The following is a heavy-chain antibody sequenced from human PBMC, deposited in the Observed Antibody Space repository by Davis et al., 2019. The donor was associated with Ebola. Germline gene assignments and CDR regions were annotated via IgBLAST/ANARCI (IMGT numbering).Heavy chain of an antibody. Sequence: SGPTLVKPTQTLTLTCTFSGFSLSTSGVGVGWLRQPPGKALEWLALIYWDDDQRYSPSLKSRLTITKDTSKNQVVLTMTNMDPVDTATYYCARSGGYCSGGSCYSDEYFDYWGQGTLVTVSS. CDR2: IYWDDDQ. CDR3: ARSGGYCSGGSCYSDEYFDY. CDR1: GFSLSTSGVG. J-gene: IGHJ4*02. V-gene: IGHV2-5*02. D-gene: IGHD2-15*01.